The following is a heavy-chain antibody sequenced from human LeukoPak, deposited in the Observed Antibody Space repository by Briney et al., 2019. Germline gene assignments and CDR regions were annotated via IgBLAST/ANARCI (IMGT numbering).Heavy chain of an antibody. CDR2: IIPIFGTA. CDR1: GYTFTSYY. J-gene: IGHJ3*02. D-gene: IGHD3-10*01. V-gene: IGHV1-69*05. CDR3: AGTPGGYGAFDI. Sequence: ASVKVSCKASGYTFTSYYMHWVRQAPGQGLAWMGGIIPIFGTANYAQKFQGRVTITTDESTSTAYMELSSLRSEDTAVYYCAGTPGGYGAFDIWGQGTMVTVSS.